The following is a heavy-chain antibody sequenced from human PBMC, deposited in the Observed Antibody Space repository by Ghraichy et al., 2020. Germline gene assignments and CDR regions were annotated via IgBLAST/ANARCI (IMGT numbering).Heavy chain of an antibody. J-gene: IGHJ6*02. CDR1: GDSVSSASYY. CDR2: IHYRGAS. V-gene: IGHV4-61*01. D-gene: IGHD1/OR15-1a*01. CDR3: ARATNPNFYSYYGLDV. Sequence: SETLSLTCTVAGDSVSSASYYWNWIRQPPGKALEWIGLIHYRGASYYNPSLQSRLTISVDTSKNQISLKLRSVTAADRAVYYCARATNPNFYSYYGLDVWGQGTTVTVSS.